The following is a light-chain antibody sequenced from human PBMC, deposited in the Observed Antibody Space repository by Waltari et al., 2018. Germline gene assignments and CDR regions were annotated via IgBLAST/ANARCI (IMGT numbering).Light chain of an antibody. V-gene: IGLV1-40*01. CDR2: GNN. CDR1: NSNIGAGYD. CDR3: QSYDISLSAWV. Sequence: QSVLTQPPSVSGAPGQRVTISCTGSNSNIGAGYDGHWYQQFPGTAPKLLIFGNNNRPSGVPDRCSVSKSGTSASRAITGLQAEDEADYYCQSYDISLSAWVFGGGTKLAVL. J-gene: IGLJ3*02.